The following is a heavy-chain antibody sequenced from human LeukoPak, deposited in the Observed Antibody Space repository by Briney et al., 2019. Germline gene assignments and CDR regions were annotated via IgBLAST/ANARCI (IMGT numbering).Heavy chain of an antibody. J-gene: IGHJ4*02. D-gene: IGHD3-22*01. CDR3: ARIRYYDSSGYYYYFDY. Sequence: GGSLRLSCAASGFTFSSYGMHWVRQAPGKGLEWVAVISSDGNNRYFADSVKGRFTISRDNSKNTLYLQMNGLRAEDTAVYYCARIRYYDSSGYYYYFDYWGQGTLVTVSS. CDR1: GFTFSSYG. V-gene: IGHV3-30*12. CDR2: ISSDGNNR.